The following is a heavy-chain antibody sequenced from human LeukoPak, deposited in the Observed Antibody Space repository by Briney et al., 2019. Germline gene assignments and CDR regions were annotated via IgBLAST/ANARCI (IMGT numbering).Heavy chain of an antibody. CDR2: IYYSGST. D-gene: IGHD3-10*01. CDR1: GGSISSGDYY. Sequence: PSETLSLTCTVSGGSISSGDYYWSWIRQPPGKGLEWIGYIYYSGSTYYNPSLKSRVTISVDTSKNQFSLKLSSVTAADTAVYYCARDLHHYYGSGSYYNVLDYWGQGTLVTVSS. V-gene: IGHV4-30-4*08. CDR3: ARDLHHYYGSGSYYNVLDY. J-gene: IGHJ4*02.